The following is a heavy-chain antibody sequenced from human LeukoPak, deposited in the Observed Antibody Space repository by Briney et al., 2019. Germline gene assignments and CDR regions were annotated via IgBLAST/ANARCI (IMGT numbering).Heavy chain of an antibody. Sequence: SVKVSCKASGGTFSSYAISWVRQAPGQGLEWMGGIIPIFGTANYAQKFQGRVTITADESTSTAYMELSSLRSEDTAVYYCARSRGIPEYYFGYWGQGTLVTVSS. J-gene: IGHJ4*02. CDR1: GGTFSSYA. CDR3: ARSRGIPEYYFGY. CDR2: IIPIFGTA. V-gene: IGHV1-69*13. D-gene: IGHD2-21*01.